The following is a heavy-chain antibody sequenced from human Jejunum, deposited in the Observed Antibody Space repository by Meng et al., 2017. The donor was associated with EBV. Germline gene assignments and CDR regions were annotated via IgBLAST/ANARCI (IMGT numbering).Heavy chain of an antibody. CDR2: IYHGGGT. V-gene: IGHV4-4*02. CDR1: GGSISDNDW. Sequence: QVQREGPGPSMVQPSGTLALTGVVAGGSISDNDWWSWVRQPRGKGLEWLGEIYHGGGTNYNPSLESRVTISVDKSKNQFSLKLNSVTVADTAVYYCAGNGYYALEYWGPGILVTVSS. CDR3: AGNGYYALEY. D-gene: IGHD3-22*01. J-gene: IGHJ4*02.